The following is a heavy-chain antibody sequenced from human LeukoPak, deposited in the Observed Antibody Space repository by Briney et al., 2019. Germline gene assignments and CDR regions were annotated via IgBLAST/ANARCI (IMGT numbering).Heavy chain of an antibody. D-gene: IGHD3-22*01. CDR3: AREAYYYDSSGPIVGY. Sequence: GGSLRLSCAASGFTFSNFGMHWVRQGPGKGLEWVAYIWSDGSHKYHADSVKGRFTISRDNSNSMLYLQMNSLRAEDTAVYYCAREAYYYDSSGPIVGYWGQGTLVTVSS. CDR2: IWSDGSHK. V-gene: IGHV3-30*02. CDR1: GFTFSNFG. J-gene: IGHJ4*02.